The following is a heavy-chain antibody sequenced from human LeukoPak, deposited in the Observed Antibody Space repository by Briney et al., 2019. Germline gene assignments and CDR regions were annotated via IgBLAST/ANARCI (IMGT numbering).Heavy chain of an antibody. J-gene: IGHJ4*02. Sequence: GGSLRLSCAASGFSFGDYSMNWVRQAPGKGLEWISYIGISSGNTYYADSVKGRLTISGDKARDSLYLQMNSLRVEDTAVYYCARDYKYAFDNWGQGTLVTVSS. CDR1: GFSFGDYS. V-gene: IGHV3-48*01. CDR2: IGISSGNT. D-gene: IGHD5-24*01. CDR3: ARDYKYAFDN.